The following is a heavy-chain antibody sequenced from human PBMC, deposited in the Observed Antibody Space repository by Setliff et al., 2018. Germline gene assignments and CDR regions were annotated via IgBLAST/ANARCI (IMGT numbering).Heavy chain of an antibody. V-gene: IGHV3-23*01. D-gene: IGHD3-3*01. J-gene: IGHJ4*02. CDR2: ASVSGDNT. CDR1: GLTFNSYA. Sequence: LRLSCAASGLTFNSYAMSWVRQAPGKGLEWVSSASVSGDNTYYTDSVKGRFTTSRDNSKNTLSLQMSSLRTEDTAIYFCAGQGPIFGSGLIPGFDQWGQGTMVTVSS. CDR3: AGQGPIFGSGLIPGFDQ.